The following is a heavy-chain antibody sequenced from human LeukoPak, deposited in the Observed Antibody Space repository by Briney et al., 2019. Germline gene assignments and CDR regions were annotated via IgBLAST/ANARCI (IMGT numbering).Heavy chain of an antibody. J-gene: IGHJ4*02. Sequence: GGSLRLSCEASGFTFSSYGMNWVRQAPGKGLEWVSYISSSGKTIDYADSTEGRFTVPRDNAKNSLYLQMTSRRAEDTAVYYCATTSIAAAVPGCFDYWGQGNLVTVFS. CDR1: GFTFSSYG. D-gene: IGHD6-13*01. V-gene: IGHV3-48*03. CDR3: ATTSIAAAVPGCFDY. CDR2: ISSSGKTI.